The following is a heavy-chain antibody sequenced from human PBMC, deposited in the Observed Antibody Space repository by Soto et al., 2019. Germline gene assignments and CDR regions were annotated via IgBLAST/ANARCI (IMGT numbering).Heavy chain of an antibody. Sequence: QVQLVQSGAEVKKPGSSVKVSCKASGGTFSSYAISWVRQAPGQGLEWMGGIIPIFGTANYAQKFQGRVTITADDSTSTAYMELSSLTTEGTAVYYCARVKYSYCQTPWNFDIWLRGTLVTVSS. J-gene: IGHJ2*01. CDR2: IIPIFGTA. V-gene: IGHV1-69*12. D-gene: IGHD5-18*01. CDR3: ARVKYSYCQTPWNFDI. CDR1: GGTFSSYA.